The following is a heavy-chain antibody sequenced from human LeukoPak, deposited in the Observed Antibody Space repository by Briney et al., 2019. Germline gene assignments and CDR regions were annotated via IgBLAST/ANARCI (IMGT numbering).Heavy chain of an antibody. CDR1: GGSISSSSYY. D-gene: IGHD6-19*01. J-gene: IGHJ4*02. CDR3: ARSSSGWYRKYYFDY. CDR2: IYYSGST. Sequence: SETLSLTCTVSGGSISSSSYYWGWIRQPPGKGLEWIVSIYYSGSTYYNPSLKSRVTISVDTSKNQFSLKLSSVTAADTAVYYCARSSSGWYRKYYFDYWGQGTLVTVSS. V-gene: IGHV4-39*07.